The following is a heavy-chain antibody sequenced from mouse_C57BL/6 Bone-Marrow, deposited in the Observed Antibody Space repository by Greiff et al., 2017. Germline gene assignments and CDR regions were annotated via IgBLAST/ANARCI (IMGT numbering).Heavy chain of an antibody. D-gene: IGHD1-1*01. J-gene: IGHJ2*01. CDR1: GYTFTSYW. Sequence: QVQLQQSGAELVMPGASVKLSCKASGYTFTSYWMHWVKQRHGQGLEWIGDIDPSNGYTTYNQKFKGKSTLTVDKSSSTAYLELSSLTSEDSAVYDCAREDYYGSSLDYWGQGTTLTVSS. CDR2: IDPSNGYT. CDR3: AREDYYGSSLDY. V-gene: IGHV1-69*01.